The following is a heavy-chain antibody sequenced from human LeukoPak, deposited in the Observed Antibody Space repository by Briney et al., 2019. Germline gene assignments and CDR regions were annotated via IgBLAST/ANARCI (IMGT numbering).Heavy chain of an antibody. Sequence: GGSLRLSCAASGLAFSAYKMHWVRQAPRKGLVWVSRISTDGYTTDYADSVQGRFTASRDNTKNTWSLEMNSLRAEDTAVYYCVVGGSPGYWGQGTLVTVSS. CDR3: VVGGSPGY. CDR2: ISTDGYTT. V-gene: IGHV3-74*01. CDR1: GLAFSAYK. D-gene: IGHD2-15*01. J-gene: IGHJ4*02.